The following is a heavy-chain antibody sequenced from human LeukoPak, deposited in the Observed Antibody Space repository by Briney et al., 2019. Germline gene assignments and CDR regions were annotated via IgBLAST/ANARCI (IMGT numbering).Heavy chain of an antibody. CDR3: ARTGGANPTWFTYYFDY. D-gene: IGHD3-10*01. Sequence: SETLSLTCTVSGDSISSSSYYWGWIRQPPWKGLECIGSIYYSGSTYYNPSLKSRVTISADTSKNQFSLKLSSVTAADTAVYYCARTGGANPTWFTYYFDYWGQGTLVTVSS. CDR1: GDSISSSSYY. CDR2: IYYSGST. V-gene: IGHV4-39*01. J-gene: IGHJ4*02.